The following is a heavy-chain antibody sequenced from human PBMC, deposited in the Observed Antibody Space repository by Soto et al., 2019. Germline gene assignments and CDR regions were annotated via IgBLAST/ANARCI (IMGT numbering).Heavy chain of an antibody. CDR3: ARGAEYCGGDCYPTYGMDV. CDR2: ISAYNGNT. Sequence: VKVSCKASGYTFTSYGISWVRQAPGQGLEWMGWISAYNGNTNYAQKLQGRVTMTTDTSTSTAYMELRSLRSDDTAVYYCARGAEYCGGDCYPTYGMDVWGQATTVTVSS. D-gene: IGHD2-21*02. CDR1: GYTFTSYG. V-gene: IGHV1-18*01. J-gene: IGHJ6*02.